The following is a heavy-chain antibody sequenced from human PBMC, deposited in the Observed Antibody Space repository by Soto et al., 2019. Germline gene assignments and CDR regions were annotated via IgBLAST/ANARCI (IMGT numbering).Heavy chain of an antibody. J-gene: IGHJ4*02. D-gene: IGHD3-16*01. V-gene: IGHV1-18*01. CDR1: GYTFTSYV. CDR3: ARDGGHDTPGYY. CDR2: ISAYNGNT. Sequence: GASVKVSCKASGYTFTSYVIRWVRQAPGQGLEWMGWISAYNGNTNYAQKLQGRVTMTTDTSTSTAYMDLRSLISDDTAVYYCARDGGHDTPGYYWGQGTLVTVSS.